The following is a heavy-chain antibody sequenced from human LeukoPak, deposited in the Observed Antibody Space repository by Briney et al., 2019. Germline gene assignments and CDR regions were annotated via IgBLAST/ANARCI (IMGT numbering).Heavy chain of an antibody. CDR3: ARVRGSGSYYMMETGFLDY. D-gene: IGHD3-10*01. J-gene: IGHJ4*02. V-gene: IGHV1-69*13. Sequence: RASVKVSCKASGGTFSSYAISWVRQAPGQGLEWMGGIIPIFGTANYAQKFQGRVTITADESTSTAYMELSSLRSEDTAVYYCARVRGSGSYYMMETGFLDYWGQGTLVTVSS. CDR2: IIPIFGTA. CDR1: GGTFSSYA.